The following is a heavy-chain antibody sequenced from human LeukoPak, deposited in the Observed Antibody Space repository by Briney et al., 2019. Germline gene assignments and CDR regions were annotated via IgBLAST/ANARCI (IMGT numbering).Heavy chain of an antibody. CDR2: IKQDGSEQ. J-gene: IGHJ4*02. V-gene: IGHV3-7*01. D-gene: IGHD2-8*02. CDR3: ARTTTGGYDY. CDR1: GFTFSTYW. Sequence: PGGSLRLSCAASGFTFSTYWMTWVRQAPGKGLEWVANIKQDGSEQYYVDSVKGRFTISRDNAKNSLYLQMNSLGAEDTAVYYCARTTTGGYDYWGQGTLVTVSS.